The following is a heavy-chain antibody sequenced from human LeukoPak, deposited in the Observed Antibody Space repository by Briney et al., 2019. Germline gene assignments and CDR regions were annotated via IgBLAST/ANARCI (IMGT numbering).Heavy chain of an antibody. V-gene: IGHV4-59*01. CDR1: GGSISSYY. CDR2: IYYSGST. J-gene: IGHJ4*02. CDR3: ARVWVEGFRTSPYFDP. Sequence: KPSETLSLTCTVSGGSISSYYWSWIRQPPGKGLEWIGYIYYSGSTNYNPSLKSRVTISVDTSKNQFSLKLSSVTAADTAVYYCARVWVEGFRTSPYFDPWGQGTLVTVSS. D-gene: IGHD1-14*01.